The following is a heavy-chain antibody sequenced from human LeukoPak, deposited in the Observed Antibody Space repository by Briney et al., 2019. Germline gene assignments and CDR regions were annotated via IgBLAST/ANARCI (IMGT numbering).Heavy chain of an antibody. Sequence: PGGSLRLSCAASGFTFSSYGMHWVRQAPGKGLAWVAVISYDGSNKYYADSVKGRFTISRDNSKNTLYLQMNSLRAEDTAVYYCAKGSPDYYYYYYGMDVWGQGTTVTVSS. CDR1: GFTFSSYG. CDR2: ISYDGSNK. J-gene: IGHJ6*02. D-gene: IGHD3-16*01. CDR3: AKGSPDYYYYYYGMDV. V-gene: IGHV3-30*18.